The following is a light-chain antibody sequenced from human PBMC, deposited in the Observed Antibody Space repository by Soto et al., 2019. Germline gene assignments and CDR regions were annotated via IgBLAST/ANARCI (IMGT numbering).Light chain of an antibody. CDR2: DAS. CDR1: QSVSSD. J-gene: IGKJ3*01. V-gene: IGKV3-11*01. Sequence: EIVLTQSPATLSLSPGERATLSCRASQSVSSDLAWYQQKPGQAPRILIYDASNRATGIPDRFSGSGSGTDFTLSIRRLEPLDVAVCYGQPHSPWPPTFGPGTKVDIQ. CDR3: QPHSPWPPT.